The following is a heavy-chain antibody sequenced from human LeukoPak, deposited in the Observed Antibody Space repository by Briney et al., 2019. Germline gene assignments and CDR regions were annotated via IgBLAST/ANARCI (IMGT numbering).Heavy chain of an antibody. CDR1: GYTFTSYY. J-gene: IGHJ4*02. Sequence: ASVKVSCKASGYTFTSYYIHWVRQAPGQGLEWMGIINPSGGSTSYAQKFQGRVAMTRDTSTSTVYMELSSLRSEDTAVYYCARGGYYDSSGYYSLGYWGQGTLVTVSS. D-gene: IGHD3-22*01. V-gene: IGHV1-46*01. CDR2: INPSGGST. CDR3: ARGGYYDSSGYYSLGY.